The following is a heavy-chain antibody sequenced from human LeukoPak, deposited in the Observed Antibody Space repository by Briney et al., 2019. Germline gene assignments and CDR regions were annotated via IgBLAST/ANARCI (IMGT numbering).Heavy chain of an antibody. CDR3: ARDAGSSWYWGALDI. D-gene: IGHD6-13*01. CDR2: ISGSSTII. J-gene: IGHJ3*02. CDR1: GFTFDTYD. Sequence: GGSLRLSCAASGFTFDTYDMNWVRQAPGRGLEWVSYISGSSTIIHYADSVKGRFTVSRDDAKNSMYLQMNSLRDEDTAVYYCARDAGSSWYWGALDIWGQGTVVTVSS. V-gene: IGHV3-48*02.